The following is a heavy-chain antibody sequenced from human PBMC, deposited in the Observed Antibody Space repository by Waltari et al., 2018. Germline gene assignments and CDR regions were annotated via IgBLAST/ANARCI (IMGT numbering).Heavy chain of an antibody. Sequence: QVQLVQSGAEVKKPGSSLKVHCQASRGTFSSSTLRWGRQAPGQGLEWKGRIIPSLGIANDAQKFQGRVTITADKSTSTAYMELSSLRSEDTAVYYCASIPGAQGYWGQGTLVTVSS. CDR1: RGTFSSST. CDR2: IIPSLGIA. V-gene: IGHV1-69*02. D-gene: IGHD2-2*02. J-gene: IGHJ4*02. CDR3: ASIPGAQGY.